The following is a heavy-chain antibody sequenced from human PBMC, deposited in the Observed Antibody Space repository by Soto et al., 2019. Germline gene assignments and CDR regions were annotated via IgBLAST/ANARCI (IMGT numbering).Heavy chain of an antibody. V-gene: IGHV4-30-2*01. CDR3: ARESGAGATNWFDP. J-gene: IGHJ5*02. D-gene: IGHD1-26*01. CDR1: GGSISSGGYS. CDR2: INYSGST. Sequence: SETLFLTCAVSGGSISSGGYSWRWIRQPPGKGLEWIGDINYSGSTYYNPSLKSRATISIDRSKNQFSLELTSVTAADTAVYYCARESGAGATNWFDPWGQGTLVTV.